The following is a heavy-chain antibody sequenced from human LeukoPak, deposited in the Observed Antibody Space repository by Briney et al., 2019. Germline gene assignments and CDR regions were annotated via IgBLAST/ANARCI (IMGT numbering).Heavy chain of an antibody. CDR1: GDSISTTSNY. D-gene: IGHD6-13*01. J-gene: IGHJ4*02. Sequence: PSETLSLTCIVSGDSISTTSNYWGWIRQPPGKGLEWIGTIYYSGNTYYNPSLNSRVTISVDTSKNQFSLKLSSVTAADTAVYYCARGRGYGLYSSSWHDCWGQGTLVTVSS. CDR2: IYYSGNT. CDR3: ARGRGYGLYSSSWHDC. V-gene: IGHV4-39*07.